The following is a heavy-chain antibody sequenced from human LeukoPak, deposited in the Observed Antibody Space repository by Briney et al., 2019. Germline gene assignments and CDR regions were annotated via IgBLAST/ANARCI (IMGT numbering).Heavy chain of an antibody. CDR2: IQYDGSNK. D-gene: IGHD3-10*01. V-gene: IGHV3-30*02. J-gene: IGHJ6*03. CDR3: AKDGYYGSGSFRLTRYYYYMDV. CDR1: GFTFSSYG. Sequence: GGSLRLSCAASGFTFSSYGMHWVRQAPGKGLEWVAFIQYDGSNKYYADSVKGRFTISRDNSKNTLYLQMNSLRAEDTAVYYCAKDGYYGSGSFRLTRYYYYMDVWGKGTTVTVSS.